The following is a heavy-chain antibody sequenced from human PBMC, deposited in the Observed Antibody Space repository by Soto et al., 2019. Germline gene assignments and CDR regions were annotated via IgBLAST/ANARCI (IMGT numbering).Heavy chain of an antibody. Sequence: GGSLRLSCAPSGFTFSSYGMHWVRQAPGKGLEWVAAIWCSGGNTDYADSVKGRFTISRDNSKNTLYLQMNSLRAEDTAVYSCAKAVKQQLVGDYFDYWGQGTLVTVSS. J-gene: IGHJ4*02. CDR1: GFTFSSYG. CDR3: AKAVKQQLVGDYFDY. D-gene: IGHD6-13*01. CDR2: IWCSGGNT. V-gene: IGHV3-33*06.